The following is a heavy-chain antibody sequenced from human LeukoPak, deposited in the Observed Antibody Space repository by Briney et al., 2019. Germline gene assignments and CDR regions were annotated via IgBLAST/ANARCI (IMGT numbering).Heavy chain of an antibody. Sequence: GGSLRLSCAVSGITLSNYGMSWVRQAPGKGLEWVSGISGSGGNTYYADSVKGRFTISRDNSKNTLYLQMNSLRAEDTAVYYCAKVSYCSSTSCSYYFDYWGQGTLVTVSS. CDR1: GITLSNYG. D-gene: IGHD2-2*01. CDR2: ISGSGGNT. CDR3: AKVSYCSSTSCSYYFDY. J-gene: IGHJ4*02. V-gene: IGHV3-23*01.